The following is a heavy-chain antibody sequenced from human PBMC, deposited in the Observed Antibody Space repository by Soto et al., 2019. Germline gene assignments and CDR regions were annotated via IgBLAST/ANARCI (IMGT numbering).Heavy chain of an antibody. CDR1: GFTFRNYG. V-gene: IGHV3-30*18. CDR2: ISYDGDNK. Sequence: GGSLRLSCSPSGFTFRNYGLLWVRQAPGKGVEWVALISYDGDNKYYSEYARGRFTVSRDNFKNMMFLQMDSLRPEDTAVYYCAKKILGYAAHSDAIDVWGHGTTVTVSS. CDR3: AKKILGYAAHSDAIDV. J-gene: IGHJ6*02. D-gene: IGHD5-12*01.